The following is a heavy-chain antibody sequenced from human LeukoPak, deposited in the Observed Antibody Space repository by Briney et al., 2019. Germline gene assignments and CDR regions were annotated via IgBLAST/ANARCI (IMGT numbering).Heavy chain of an antibody. D-gene: IGHD6-19*01. Sequence: GGSLRLSCAASGFTFSSYGMSWVRQAPGKGLEWVSAISGSGDHTYYADSVKGRFTISRDNSKNTLYLQMNSLRAEDTAVYYCARDQSSGFIDYWGQGTLVTVSS. V-gene: IGHV3-23*01. J-gene: IGHJ4*02. CDR2: ISGSGDHT. CDR3: ARDQSSGFIDY. CDR1: GFTFSSYG.